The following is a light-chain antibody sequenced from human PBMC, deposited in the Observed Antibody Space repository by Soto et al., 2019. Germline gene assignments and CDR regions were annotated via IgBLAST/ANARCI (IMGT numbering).Light chain of an antibody. CDR2: WAS. CDR1: QSVLYSPNKKNS. V-gene: IGKV4-1*01. J-gene: IGKJ1*01. CDR3: QQYYRTPPT. Sequence: DIVMTQSPDSLAVSLGERATINCKSSQSVLYSPNKKNSLAWYQQKPGQPPKLFIYWASIRESGVPDRFSGSGSGTDFTLTISSLQAEDVAVYYCQQYYRTPPTFGQGTKVEIK.